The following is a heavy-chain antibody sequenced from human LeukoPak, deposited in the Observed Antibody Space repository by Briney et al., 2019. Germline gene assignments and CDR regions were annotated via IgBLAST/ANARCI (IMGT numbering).Heavy chain of an antibody. CDR1: GYIFTGYD. V-gene: IGHV1-8*01. D-gene: IGHD3-10*01. CDR3: VRGVTTIRGIIIRLDP. CDR2: MNPGSGNT. J-gene: IGHJ5*02. Sequence: ASVKVSCTASGYIFTGYDIFWVRQATGQGLEWMGWMNPGSGNTGYAQKFQGRVTMTTNTSTNTAYMELSSLSSEDTAVYYCVRGVTTIRGIIIRLDPWGQGALVTVSS.